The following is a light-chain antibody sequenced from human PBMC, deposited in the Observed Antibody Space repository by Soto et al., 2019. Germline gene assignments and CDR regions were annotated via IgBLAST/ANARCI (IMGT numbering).Light chain of an antibody. CDR2: EDS. CDR3: CSYAGSSTWV. V-gene: IGLV2-23*01. CDR1: SSDVGNYNL. J-gene: IGLJ3*02. Sequence: QSALTQPASVSGSPGQSITISCTGTSSDVGNYNLVSWYQQHPDKAPKLMIYEDSKRPSGVSNRFSGSKSGNTASLTISGLQAEDEADYYCCSYAGSSTWVFGGGTKLTVL.